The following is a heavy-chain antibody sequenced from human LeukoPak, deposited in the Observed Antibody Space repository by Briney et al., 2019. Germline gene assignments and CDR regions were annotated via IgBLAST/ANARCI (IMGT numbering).Heavy chain of an antibody. CDR2: IYPGDSDT. CDR3: ARESPSGSYY. V-gene: IGHV5-51*01. D-gene: IGHD1-26*01. J-gene: IGHJ4*02. Sequence: GESLKISCKASGYIFTTYWIGWVRQMPGKGLEWMGIIYPGDSDTRYSPSFQGQVTISADKSISTAYLQWSSLKALDTAMYYCARESPSGSYYWGQGTLVTVSS. CDR1: GYIFTTYW.